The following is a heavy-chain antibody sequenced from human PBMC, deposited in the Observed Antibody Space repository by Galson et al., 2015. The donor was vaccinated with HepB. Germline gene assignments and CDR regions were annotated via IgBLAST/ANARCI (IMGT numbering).Heavy chain of an antibody. CDR2: INPNSGGT. D-gene: IGHD3-10*01. J-gene: IGHJ6*02. CDR3: ARWRYYGSGSYGAPLYGMDV. V-gene: IGHV1-2*04. CDR1: GYTFTGYY. Sequence: SVKVSCKASGYTFTGYYMHWVRQAPGQGLEWIGWINPNSGGTNYAQKFQGWVTMTRDTSISTAYMELSRLRSDDTAVYYCARWRYYGSGSYGAPLYGMDVWGQGTTVTVSS.